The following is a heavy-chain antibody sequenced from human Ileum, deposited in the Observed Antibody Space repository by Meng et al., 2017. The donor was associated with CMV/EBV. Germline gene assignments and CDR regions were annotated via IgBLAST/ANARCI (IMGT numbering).Heavy chain of an antibody. CDR3: ARVYIYGSSNDL. CDR1: GFTFSDYS. D-gene: IGHD3-10*01. CDR2: ISGTSSYI. V-gene: IGHV3-21*01. Sequence: GGSLRLSCAASGFTFSDYSMNWVRQAPGKGLEWVSSISGTSSYIYYADSMKGRFTISRDNAKNSLYLQMNSLRAEDTAVYYCARVYIYGSSNDLWGQGTLVTVSS. J-gene: IGHJ5*02.